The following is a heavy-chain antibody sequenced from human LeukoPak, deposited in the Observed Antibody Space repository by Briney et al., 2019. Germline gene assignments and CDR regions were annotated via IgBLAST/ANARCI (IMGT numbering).Heavy chain of an antibody. D-gene: IGHD3-16*01. J-gene: IGHJ2*01. CDR1: GGSISSYY. V-gene: IGHV4-59*01. CDR3: ARGLGVETNYWYFDL. CDR2: IYYSGST. Sequence: SETLSLTCTVSGGSISSYYWSWIRQPPGKGLEWIGYIYYSGSTNYNPSLKSRVTISVDTSKDQFSLKLSSVTAADTAVYYCARGLGVETNYWYFDLWGRGTLVTVSS.